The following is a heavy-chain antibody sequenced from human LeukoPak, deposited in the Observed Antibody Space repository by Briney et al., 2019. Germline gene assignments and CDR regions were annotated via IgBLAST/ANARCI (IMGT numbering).Heavy chain of an antibody. Sequence: QTGGSLRLSCAASGFTFSSYWMHWVRQAPGKGLVWVSRINSDGSSTSYADSVKGRFTISRDNAKNTLYLQMNSLRAEDTAVYYCARVYYYGSGSYYKIGAFDYWGQGTLVTVSS. CDR3: ARVYYYGSGSYYKIGAFDY. D-gene: IGHD3-10*01. CDR2: INSDGSST. V-gene: IGHV3-74*01. CDR1: GFTFSSYW. J-gene: IGHJ4*02.